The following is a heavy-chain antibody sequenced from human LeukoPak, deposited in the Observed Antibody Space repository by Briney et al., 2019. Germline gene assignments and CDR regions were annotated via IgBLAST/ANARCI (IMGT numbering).Heavy chain of an antibody. D-gene: IGHD3-10*01. CDR1: GFTFSSYS. CDR2: ISSSSSYI. V-gene: IGHV3-21*01. Sequence: SGGSLRLSCAASGFTFSSYSMNWVRQAPGEGLEWVSSISSSSSYIYYADSVKGRFTISRGNAKNSLYLQMNSLRAEDTAVYYCARDYYGSGSYYNGGYWGQGTLVTVSS. CDR3: ARDYYGSGSYYNGGY. J-gene: IGHJ4*02.